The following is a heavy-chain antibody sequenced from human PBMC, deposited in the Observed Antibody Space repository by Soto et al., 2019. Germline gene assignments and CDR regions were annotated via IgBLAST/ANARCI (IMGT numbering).Heavy chain of an antibody. V-gene: IGHV4-31*03. CDR3: ARDPADSSGYYFFPDY. CDR2: IYYSGST. J-gene: IGHJ4*02. D-gene: IGHD3-22*01. Sequence: QVQLQESGPGLVKPSQTLSLTCTVSGGSISSGGYYWSWIRQHPGKGLEWIGYIYYSGSTYYNPSLKSRVTISVDTSKNQFSLKLSSVTAADTAVYYCARDPADSSGYYFFPDYWGQGTLVTVSS. CDR1: GGSISSGGYY.